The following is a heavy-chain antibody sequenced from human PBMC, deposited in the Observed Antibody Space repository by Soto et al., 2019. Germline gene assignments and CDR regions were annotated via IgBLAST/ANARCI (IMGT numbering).Heavy chain of an antibody. Sequence: GSLRLSCAASGFTFRRQAMSWVRPASGKGLEWVSAISGSGGSTYYADSVKGRFTISRDNSKNTLYLQMNSLRAEDTAVYYCARDREQWLVGYYFDYWGQGTLVTVSS. CDR2: ISGSGGST. J-gene: IGHJ4*02. V-gene: IGHV3-23*01. CDR3: ARDREQWLVGYYFDY. CDR1: GFTFRRQA. D-gene: IGHD6-19*01.